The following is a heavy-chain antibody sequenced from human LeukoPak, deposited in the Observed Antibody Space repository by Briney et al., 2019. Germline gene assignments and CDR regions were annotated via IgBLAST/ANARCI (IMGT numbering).Heavy chain of an antibody. CDR1: GFSFSNYA. Sequence: GGSLRLSCAASGFSFSNYAMSWVRQAPGKGLEWVSGISDNSRSIYYADSVKGRFTVSRDNSENTLYLQMNSLRAEDTAVYYCAKDFYSGSGSFFPAWGQGTLVTISS. CDR2: ISDNSRSI. D-gene: IGHD3-10*01. V-gene: IGHV3-23*01. J-gene: IGHJ5*02. CDR3: AKDFYSGSGSFFPA.